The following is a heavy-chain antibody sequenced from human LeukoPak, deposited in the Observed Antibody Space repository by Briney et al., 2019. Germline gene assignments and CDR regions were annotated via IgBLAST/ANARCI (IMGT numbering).Heavy chain of an antibody. Sequence: GGSLRLSCAASGFTVSSNYMSWVRQAPGKGLEWVSVIYSGGSTYYADSVKGRFTISRDNSKNTLYLQMNSLRAEDTAVYYCAKDGTVAGTGYFDYWGQGTLVTVSS. J-gene: IGHJ4*02. CDR1: GFTVSSNY. CDR2: IYSGGST. CDR3: AKDGTVAGTGYFDY. D-gene: IGHD6-19*01. V-gene: IGHV3-53*01.